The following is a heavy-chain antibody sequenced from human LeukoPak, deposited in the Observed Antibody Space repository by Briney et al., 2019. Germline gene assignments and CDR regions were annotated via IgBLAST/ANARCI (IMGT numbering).Heavy chain of an antibody. V-gene: IGHV3-53*01. D-gene: IGHD1-26*01. CDR1: GFTVSSSY. J-gene: IGHJ4*02. CDR3: ARDGGIVGATNY. Sequence: GGSLRLSCAASGFTVSSSYMSWVRQAPGKGLEWVSVIYSGGRTYYADSVKGRFTISRDNSKNTLYLQMNSLRADDTVVYYCARDGGIVGATNYWGQGTLVTVSS. CDR2: IYSGGRT.